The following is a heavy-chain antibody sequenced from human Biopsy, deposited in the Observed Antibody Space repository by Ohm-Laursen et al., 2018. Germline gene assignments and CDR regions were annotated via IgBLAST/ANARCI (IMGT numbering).Heavy chain of an antibody. D-gene: IGHD4-17*01. CDR1: GFTVYNNY. Sequence: SLRLSCSASGFTVYNNYMTWVRQAPGKGLEWVSLIYSGGDTRYADSVKGRFTISRDNSKNTLYLQMTSLRPEDTAVYYCAKPTTCYGDYIHYFSYYGLDVWGQGTTVTVSS. V-gene: IGHV3-66*02. CDR3: AKPTTCYGDYIHYFSYYGLDV. CDR2: IYSGGDT. J-gene: IGHJ6*02.